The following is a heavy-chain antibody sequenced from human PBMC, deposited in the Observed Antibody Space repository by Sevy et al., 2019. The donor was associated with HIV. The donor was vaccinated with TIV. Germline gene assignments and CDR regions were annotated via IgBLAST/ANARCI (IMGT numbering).Heavy chain of an antibody. J-gene: IGHJ6*03. D-gene: IGHD2-15*01. CDR3: ARVQGCSGGSCYTWNYMDV. Sequence: SETPSLTCTVSGGSISSYYWSWIRQPPGKGLEWIGYIYYSGSTNYNPSLKSRVTISVDTSKNHFSLKVTSVTVADTAVYYCARVQGCSGGSCYTWNYMDVWGKRTTVTVSS. CDR2: IYYSGST. CDR1: GGSISSYY. V-gene: IGHV4-59*01.